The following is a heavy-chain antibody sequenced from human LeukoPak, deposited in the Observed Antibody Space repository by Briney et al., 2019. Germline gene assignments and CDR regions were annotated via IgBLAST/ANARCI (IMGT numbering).Heavy chain of an antibody. CDR3: VRGHLARYYGSGSYRVFFDY. J-gene: IGHJ4*02. CDR1: GGSFSGYY. V-gene: IGHV4-34*01. CDR2: INHSGST. Sequence: SETLSLTCAVYGGSFSGYYWSWIRQPPGKGLEWIGEINHSGSTNYNPSLKSRVTISVDTSKNQFSLKLSSVTAADTAVYYCVRGHLARYYGSGSYRVFFDYWGQGTLVTVSS. D-gene: IGHD3-10*01.